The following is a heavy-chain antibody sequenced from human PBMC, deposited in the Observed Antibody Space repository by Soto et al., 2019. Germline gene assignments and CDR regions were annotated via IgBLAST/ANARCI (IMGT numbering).Heavy chain of an antibody. V-gene: IGHV4-34*01. CDR2: INHSGST. CDR3: ARTSGYYDSSGHLDY. J-gene: IGHJ4*02. CDR1: GGSFSGYY. Sequence: SETLSLTCAVYGGSFSGYYWSWIRQPPGKGLEWIGEINHSGSTNYNPSLKSRVTISVDTSKNQFSLKLSSVTAADTAVYYCARTSGYYDSSGHLDYWGQGTLVTVSS. D-gene: IGHD3-22*01.